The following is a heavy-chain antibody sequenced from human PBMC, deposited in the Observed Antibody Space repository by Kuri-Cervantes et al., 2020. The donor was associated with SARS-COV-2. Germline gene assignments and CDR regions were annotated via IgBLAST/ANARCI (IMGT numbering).Heavy chain of an antibody. D-gene: IGHD1-26*01. CDR3: AREAWEGYFDY. CDR1: GFSFSDAW. Sequence: GESLKISCAASGFSFSDAWMSWVRQAPGRGLEWVAVISYDGSNKYYADSVEGRFTISRDNSKNTLYLQMNSLRAEDTAVYYCAREAWEGYFDYWGQGTLVTVSS. V-gene: IGHV3-30-3*01. J-gene: IGHJ4*02. CDR2: ISYDGSNK.